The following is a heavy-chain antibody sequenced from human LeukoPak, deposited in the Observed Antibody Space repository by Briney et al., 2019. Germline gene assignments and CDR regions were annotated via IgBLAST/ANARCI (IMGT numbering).Heavy chain of an antibody. D-gene: IGHD3-16*02. J-gene: IGHJ6*03. CDR1: GYSISSGYY. V-gene: IGHV4-38-2*01. Sequence: SETLSLTCAVSGYSISSGYYWGWIRQPPGKGLEWIGEINHSGSTNYNPSLKSRVTISVDTSKNQFSLKLSSVTAADTAVYYCARSPLRDYVWGSYRPRHYYYYMDVWGKGTTVTVSS. CDR3: ARSPLRDYVWGSYRPRHYYYYMDV. CDR2: INHSGST.